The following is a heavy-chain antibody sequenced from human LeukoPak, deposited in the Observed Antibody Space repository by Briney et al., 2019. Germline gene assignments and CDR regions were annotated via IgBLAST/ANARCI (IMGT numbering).Heavy chain of an antibody. D-gene: IGHD6-6*01. Sequence: SETLSLTCTVSGGSISSGGYYWSWIRQHPGKGLEWFGYIYYSGSTYYNPSLKSRVTISVDTSKNQFSLKLSSVTAADTAVYYCARGHRPGPRRYYYGMDVWGQGTTVTVSS. J-gene: IGHJ6*02. V-gene: IGHV4-31*03. CDR3: ARGHRPGPRRYYYGMDV. CDR1: GGSISSGGYY. CDR2: IYYSGST.